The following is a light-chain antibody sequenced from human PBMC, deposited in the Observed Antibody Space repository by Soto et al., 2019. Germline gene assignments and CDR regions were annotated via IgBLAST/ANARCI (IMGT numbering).Light chain of an antibody. J-gene: IGKJ5*01. CDR1: QSVSSY. Sequence: EIVMTQSPATLSVSPGERATLSCRASQSVSSYLAWYQQKPGLAPGLIIYDASTRATGIPDRFSGSGSGTDFTLTISRLEPEDFAVYYCQQSGSSPITFGQGTRLEIK. CDR2: DAS. CDR3: QQSGSSPIT. V-gene: IGKV3D-20*01.